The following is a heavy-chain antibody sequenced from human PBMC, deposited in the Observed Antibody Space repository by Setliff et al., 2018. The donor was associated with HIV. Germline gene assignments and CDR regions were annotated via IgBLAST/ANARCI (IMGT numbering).Heavy chain of an antibody. CDR1: GASISSGNW. D-gene: IGHD6-19*01. CDR2: IFHTGST. V-gene: IGHV4-4*02. J-gene: IGHJ4*02. CDR3: ARRAVAVDYFDY. Sequence: PSETLSLTCAVSGASISSGNWWSWVRQSPGKGLEWIGEIFHTGSTNYNPSLKSRVTISVDTSKNHFSLNVSSLTAADTAVYYCARRAVAVDYFDYWGQGTLVTVSS.